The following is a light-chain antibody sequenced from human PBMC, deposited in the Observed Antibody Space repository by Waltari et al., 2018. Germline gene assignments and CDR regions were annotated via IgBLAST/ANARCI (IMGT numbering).Light chain of an antibody. J-gene: IGKJ1*01. CDR2: DAA. V-gene: IGKV3-20*01. CDR3: QKYGTLPAT. CDR1: QSISKY. Sequence: EIMLTQSPGTLSLSPGERATLSCRASQSISKYLAWYQQKPGQAPRLLIYDAASRATGIPDRFGGSGSGTDFSLTISRLEPEDSAVYYCQKYGTLPATFGQGTKVEIK.